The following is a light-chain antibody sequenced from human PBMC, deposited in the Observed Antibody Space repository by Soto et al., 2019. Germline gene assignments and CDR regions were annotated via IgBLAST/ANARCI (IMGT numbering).Light chain of an antibody. J-gene: IGLJ3*02. CDR3: QSYDSSLSWV. CDR1: RSNIGAGYD. Sequence: QSVLTQPPSVSGAPGQRVTISCTGSRSNIGAGYDVHWYQQLPGTAPKLLIYGNSNRPSGVPDRFSGSKSGTSASLAITGLQAEDEADDYCQSYDSSLSWVFGGGTKLTVL. V-gene: IGLV1-40*01. CDR2: GNS.